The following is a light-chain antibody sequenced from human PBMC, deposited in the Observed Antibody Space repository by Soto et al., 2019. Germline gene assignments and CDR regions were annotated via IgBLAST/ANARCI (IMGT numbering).Light chain of an antibody. J-gene: IGKJ4*01. Sequence: IVLTQSPATLSLSPGDRATLSCRASQSVGTYLAWYQQKAGQAPKLLIYDASNRATGIPARFSGGGSGADFTLTISSLEPEVFAVYSCQQSRDWLTFGGGTRVEIK. CDR2: DAS. CDR1: QSVGTY. V-gene: IGKV3-11*01. CDR3: QQSRDWLT.